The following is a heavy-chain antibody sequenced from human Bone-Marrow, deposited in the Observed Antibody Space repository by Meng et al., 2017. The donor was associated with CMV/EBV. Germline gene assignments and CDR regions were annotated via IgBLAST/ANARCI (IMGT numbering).Heavy chain of an antibody. CDR3: ARMESGPRDYYYYGMDV. D-gene: IGHD3-3*01. CDR2: IYYTGIT. CDR1: GGSISSYY. V-gene: IGHV4-59*01. Sequence: SETLSLTCTVSGGSISSYYWSWIRQPPGKRLEWIGYIYYTGITNYNSSLKGRVTISVDTSKNQFSLKLTSVTAADTAVYYCARMESGPRDYYYYGMDVWGQGTTVTFSS. J-gene: IGHJ6*02.